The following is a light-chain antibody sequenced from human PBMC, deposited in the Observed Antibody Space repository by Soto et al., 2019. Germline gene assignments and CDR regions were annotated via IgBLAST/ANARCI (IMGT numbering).Light chain of an antibody. CDR3: QQYSSSPST. Sequence: TLSIATLSEPPGERVTLSFRASQSVSSNLAWYQQKPGQAPRLLIYGASNRATGIPDRFSGSGSGTDFTLTISRLEPEDFAVYYCQQYSSSPSTFGQGTKVDIK. V-gene: IGKV3-20*01. J-gene: IGKJ1*01. CDR2: GAS. CDR1: QSVSSN.